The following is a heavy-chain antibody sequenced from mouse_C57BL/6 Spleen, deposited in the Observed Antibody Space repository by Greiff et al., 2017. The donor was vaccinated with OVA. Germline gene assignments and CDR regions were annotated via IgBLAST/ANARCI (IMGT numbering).Heavy chain of an antibody. Sequence: VKVEESGPGLVAPSQSLSITCTVSGFSLTSYAISWVRQPPGKGLEWLGVIWTGGGTNYNSALKSRLSISKDNSKSQVFLKMNSLQTDDTARYYCATTTVVANYAMDYWGQGTSVTVSS. D-gene: IGHD1-1*01. CDR3: ATTTVVANYAMDY. J-gene: IGHJ4*01. V-gene: IGHV2-9-1*01. CDR1: GFSLTSYA. CDR2: IWTGGGT.